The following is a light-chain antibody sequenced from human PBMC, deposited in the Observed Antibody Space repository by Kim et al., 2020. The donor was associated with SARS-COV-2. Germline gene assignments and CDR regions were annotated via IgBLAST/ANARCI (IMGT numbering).Light chain of an antibody. CDR1: QSVSSN. Sequence: VSPGESAPLSCGACQSVSSNVVLFQQTPAQSPRLLIYGASTGASGFPAGFSRSVSETVFSLTISSLHSEDFAVYYCQLYYIGPLYSFGQGTDLDI. CDR3: QLYYIGPLYS. CDR2: GAS. J-gene: IGKJ2*03. V-gene: IGKV3-15*01.